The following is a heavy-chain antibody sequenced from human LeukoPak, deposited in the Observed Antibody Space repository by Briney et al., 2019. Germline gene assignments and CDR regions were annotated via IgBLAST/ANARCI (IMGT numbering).Heavy chain of an antibody. CDR1: GGSISSYY. CDR3: ARTTEGYAGGPGYSYYYYMDV. CDR2: IHYSGST. D-gene: IGHD5-12*01. V-gene: IGHV4-59*01. J-gene: IGHJ6*03. Sequence: PSEALSLTCTVSGGSISSYYWSWIRQPPGKGLEWIGYIHYSGSTHYNPSLKSRVTISVDTSKNQVSLKLRSVTAADTAVYYCARTTEGYAGGPGYSYYYYMDVWGKGTTVTISS.